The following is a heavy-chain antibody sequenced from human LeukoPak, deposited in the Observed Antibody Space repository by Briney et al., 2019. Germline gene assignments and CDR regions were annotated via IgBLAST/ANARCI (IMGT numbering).Heavy chain of an antibody. V-gene: IGHV1-69*04. CDR1: GGTFSSYA. CDR3: ARGLSTKYYYYYGMDV. J-gene: IGHJ6*02. D-gene: IGHD2-8*01. CDR2: IIPILSIA. Sequence: ASVKVSCKASGGTFSSYAISWVRQAPGQGLEWMGRIIPILSIANYAQKFQGRVTITADKSTSTAYMELSSLRSEDTAVYYCARGLSTKYYYYYGMDVWGQGTTVTVSS.